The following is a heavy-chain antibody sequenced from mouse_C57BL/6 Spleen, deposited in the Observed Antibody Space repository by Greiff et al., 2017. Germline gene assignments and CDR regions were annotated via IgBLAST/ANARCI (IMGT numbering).Heavy chain of an antibody. CDR2: ISDGGSYT. Sequence: EVQVVESGGGLVKPGGSLKLSCAASGFTFSSYAMSWVRQTPEKRLEWVATISDGGSYTYYPDNVKGRFTISRDNAKNNLYLQMSHLKSEDTAMYYCARDRNYSNFYYAMDYWGQGTSVTVSS. D-gene: IGHD2-5*01. CDR3: ARDRNYSNFYYAMDY. CDR1: GFTFSSYA. J-gene: IGHJ4*01. V-gene: IGHV5-4*01.